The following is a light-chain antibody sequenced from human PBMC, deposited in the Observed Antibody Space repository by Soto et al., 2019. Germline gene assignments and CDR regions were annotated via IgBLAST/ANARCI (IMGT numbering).Light chain of an antibody. V-gene: IGKV1-12*01. J-gene: IGKJ3*01. CDR1: QGVGGW. CDR3: QQNHSPPLS. CDR2: ATS. Sequence: IRVTPSQSSVSAPVAARVTLXGRASQGVGGWVGWYQQKPGKVPKLLIYATSSLHSGVPSRFSGSGSGTDFTLSISSLQPEDFATYYCQQNHSPPLSFGPGTKVDIK.